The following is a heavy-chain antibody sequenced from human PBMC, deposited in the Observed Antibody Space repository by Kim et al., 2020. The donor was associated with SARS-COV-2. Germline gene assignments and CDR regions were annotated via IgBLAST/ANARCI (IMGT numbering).Heavy chain of an antibody. Sequence: SETLSLTCTVSGASISSYYWSWIRQSPEKGLEWIGYIDYSGSTNYNPSLQSRVTISVDTSKNRFSLRLSSVTAADTAVYYCARGGIVGATNNWFDPWGQGALATVSS. J-gene: IGHJ5*02. V-gene: IGHV4-59*01. CDR2: IDYSGST. CDR1: GASISSYY. D-gene: IGHD1-26*01. CDR3: ARGGIVGATNNWFDP.